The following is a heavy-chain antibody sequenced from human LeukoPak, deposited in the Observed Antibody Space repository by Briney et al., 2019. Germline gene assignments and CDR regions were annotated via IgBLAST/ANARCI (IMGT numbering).Heavy chain of an antibody. CDR3: ARQIVGATTPY. Sequence: ASVKVSCKASGYIFTSYAMNWVRQAPGQGLEWMGWINTNTGNPTYAQGFTGRFVFSLDTSVNTAYLQISSLKAEDSAVYYCARQIVGATTPYWGQGTLVTVSS. V-gene: IGHV7-4-1*02. CDR2: INTNTGNP. D-gene: IGHD1-26*01. J-gene: IGHJ4*02. CDR1: GYIFTSYA.